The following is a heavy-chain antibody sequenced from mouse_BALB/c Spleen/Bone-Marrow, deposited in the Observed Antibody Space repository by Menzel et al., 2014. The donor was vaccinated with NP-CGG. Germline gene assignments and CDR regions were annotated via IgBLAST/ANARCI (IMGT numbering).Heavy chain of an antibody. CDR2: IWGDGST. CDR1: GFSLXGYG. V-gene: IGHV2-6-7*01. Sequence: VQGVESGPGLVAPSQSLSITCTVSGFSLXGYGVNWVRQPPGKGLEWLGMIWGDGSTDYNSALKSRLSISKDNSKSQVFLKMNSLQTDDTARYYCARDGGYGWFAYWGQGTLVTVSA. D-gene: IGHD2-2*01. J-gene: IGHJ3*01. CDR3: ARDGGYGWFAY.